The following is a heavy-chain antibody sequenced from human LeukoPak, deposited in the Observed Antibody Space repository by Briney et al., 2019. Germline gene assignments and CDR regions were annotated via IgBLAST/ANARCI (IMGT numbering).Heavy chain of an antibody. V-gene: IGHV3-23*01. J-gene: IGHJ4*02. D-gene: IGHD3-22*01. CDR2: ISGSGGST. CDR1: GFTFSDYY. CDR3: AKVKVMSDYYYDSSGYSYFDY. Sequence: GGSLRLSCAASGFTFSDYYMSWIRQAPGKGLEWVSAISGSGGSTYYADSVKGRFTISRDNSKNTLYLQMNSLRAEDTAVYYCAKVKVMSDYYYDSSGYSYFDYWGQGTLVTVSS.